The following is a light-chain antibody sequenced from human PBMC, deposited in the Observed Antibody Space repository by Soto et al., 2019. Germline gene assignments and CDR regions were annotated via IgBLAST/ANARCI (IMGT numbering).Light chain of an antibody. V-gene: IGKV2-28*01. CDR1: QSLLHSNGYNY. CDR2: LGS. CDR3: MQALQTPQLT. Sequence: DIVMTQSPLSLPVTPGEPASISCRSSQSLLHSNGYNYLDWYLQKPGQSPQLLIYLGSNRASGVLDRFSGSGSGTDFTLKISRVEAEDVGVYYCMQALQTPQLTFGGGTKVEIK. J-gene: IGKJ4*01.